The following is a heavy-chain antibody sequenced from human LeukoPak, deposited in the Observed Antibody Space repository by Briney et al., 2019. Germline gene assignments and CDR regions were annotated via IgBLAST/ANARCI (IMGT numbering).Heavy chain of an antibody. CDR3: AREGTYSGSYCVDY. CDR1: GYTFTGYY. V-gene: IGHV1-2*02. J-gene: IGHJ4*02. D-gene: IGHD1-26*01. CDR2: INPNSGGT. Sequence: ASVKVSCKASGYTFTGYYMHWVRQAPGQGLEWMGWINPNSGGTNYAQKFQGRVTMTRDTSIGTAYMELSRLRSDDTAVYYCAREGTYSGSYCVDYWGQGTLVTVSS.